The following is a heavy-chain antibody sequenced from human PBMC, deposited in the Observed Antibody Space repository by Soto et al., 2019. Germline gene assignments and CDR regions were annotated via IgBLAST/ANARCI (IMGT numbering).Heavy chain of an antibody. J-gene: IGHJ4*02. V-gene: IGHV4-59*08. CDR1: GGSISSSY. D-gene: IGHD6-13*01. CDR2: IYDSGST. CDR3: AQQLIY. Sequence: SETLSLTCTVSGGSISSSYWSWIRQPPGKGLEWIGYIYDSGSTYYNSSLKSRVTMSVDTSKNQFSLKLSSVTAADTAVYYCAQQLIYWGRGTPVTGSS.